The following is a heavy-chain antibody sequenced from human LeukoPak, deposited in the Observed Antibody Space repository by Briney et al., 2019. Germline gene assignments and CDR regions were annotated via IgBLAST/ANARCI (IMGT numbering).Heavy chain of an antibody. V-gene: IGHV1-8*03. CDR1: GYTFTSYD. CDR3: AKDRLQLVLPHDAFDI. J-gene: IGHJ3*02. D-gene: IGHD6-13*01. CDR2: MNPNSGNT. Sequence: ASVKVSCKASGYTFTSYDINWVRQATGQGLEWMGWMNPNSGNTGYAQKFQGRVTITRNTSISTAYMELSSLRAEDTAVYYCAKDRLQLVLPHDAFDIWGQGTMVTVSS.